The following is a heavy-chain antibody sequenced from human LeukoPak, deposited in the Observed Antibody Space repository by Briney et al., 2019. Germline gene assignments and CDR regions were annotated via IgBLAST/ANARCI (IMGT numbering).Heavy chain of an antibody. V-gene: IGHV3-30*03. CDR3: ARALGTMVRRVIDYYGMDV. J-gene: IGHJ6*02. CDR1: GFTFSNYG. CDR2: ISYDGTNK. D-gene: IGHD3-10*01. Sequence: GGSLRLSCSVSGFTFSNYGMHWVRQAPGKGLEWVAVISYDGTNKYYPDSVKGRFTISRDNSKNTLYLQMNSLRAEDTAVYYCARALGTMVRRVIDYYGMDVWGQGTTVTVSS.